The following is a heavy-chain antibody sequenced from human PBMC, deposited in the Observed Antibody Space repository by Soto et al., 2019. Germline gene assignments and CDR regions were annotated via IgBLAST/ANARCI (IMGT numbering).Heavy chain of an antibody. J-gene: IGHJ5*02. D-gene: IGHD3-3*01. CDR2: INPTDGSV. CDR3: ARDFGRNGAVDTTGWFVP. V-gene: IGHV1-46*02. CDR1: GYTFKSFY. Sequence: QVQLVKSGAEVKKPGASVKVSCTASGYTFKSFYMHWVRQAPGQGLEWIGMINPTDGSVSFAQKFQSSVKLTTDRPTSTVYMELSSLTREDTGVYFFARDFGRNGAVDTTGWFVPWGQGTLVTVSS.